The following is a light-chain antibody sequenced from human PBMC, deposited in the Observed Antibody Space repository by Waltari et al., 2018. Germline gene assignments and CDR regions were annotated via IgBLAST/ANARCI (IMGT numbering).Light chain of an antibody. Sequence: QSALTQPASVSGSPGQSITISCTGTSSDVGAYSYVSWYQQFPGKVPKLIIYEFIRRPSGVSNRFSGSKSGNTASLTISGLQGEDEAHYYCNSYTNNSTLVFGGGTELTVL. V-gene: IGLV2-14*01. CDR3: NSYTNNSTLV. J-gene: IGLJ3*02. CDR1: SSDVGAYSY. CDR2: EFI.